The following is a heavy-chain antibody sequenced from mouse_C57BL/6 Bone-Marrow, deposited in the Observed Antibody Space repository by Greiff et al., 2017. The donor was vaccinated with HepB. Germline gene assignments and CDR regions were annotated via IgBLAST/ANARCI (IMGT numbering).Heavy chain of an antibody. Sequence: QVQLKESGAELMKPGASVKLSCKATGYTFTGYWIEWVKQRPGHGLEWIGEILPGSGSTNYKEKFKGKATFTADTSSNTAYMQLSSLTTEDSAIYYCAREWTIATVVASDWYFDVWGTGTTVTVSS. CDR3: AREWTIATVVASDWYFDV. D-gene: IGHD1-1*01. CDR1: GYTFTGYW. CDR2: ILPGSGST. J-gene: IGHJ1*03. V-gene: IGHV1-9*01.